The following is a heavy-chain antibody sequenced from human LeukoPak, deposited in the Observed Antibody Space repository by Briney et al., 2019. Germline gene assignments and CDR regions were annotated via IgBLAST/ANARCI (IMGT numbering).Heavy chain of an antibody. CDR1: GGSISSGSYY. CDR3: ARRETYYAFDI. V-gene: IGHV4-61*02. CDR2: IYTSGST. D-gene: IGHD1-26*01. J-gene: IGHJ3*02. Sequence: SETLSLTCTVSGGSISSGSYYWSWIRQPAGKGLEWIGRIYTSGSTNYNPSLKSRVTISVDTSKNQFSLKLSSVTAADTAVYFCARRETYYAFDIWGQGTMVTVSS.